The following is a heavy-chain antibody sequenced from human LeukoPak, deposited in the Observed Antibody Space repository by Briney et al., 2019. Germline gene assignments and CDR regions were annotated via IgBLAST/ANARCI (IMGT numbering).Heavy chain of an antibody. CDR1: GGSISSYY. CDR2: IYYSGST. D-gene: IGHD3-22*01. Sequence: PSETLSLTCTVSGGSISSYYWSWIRKPPAKGLEWIGYIYYSGSTNYNPFLKSRVTISVDTSKNQFSLKLSSVTAADTAVYYCARLTSITMIGSWFDPWGQGTLVTVSS. J-gene: IGHJ5*02. V-gene: IGHV4-59*08. CDR3: ARLTSITMIGSWFDP.